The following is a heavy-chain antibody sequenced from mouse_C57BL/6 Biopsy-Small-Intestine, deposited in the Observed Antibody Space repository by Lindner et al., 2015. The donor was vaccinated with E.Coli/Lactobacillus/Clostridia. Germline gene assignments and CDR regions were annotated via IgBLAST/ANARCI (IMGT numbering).Heavy chain of an antibody. CDR2: ILPGSGST. J-gene: IGHJ4*01. V-gene: IGHV1-9*01. D-gene: IGHD2-3*01. Sequence: VQLQESGAELMKPGASVKLSCKATGYTFTGYWIEWVKQRPGHGLEWIGEILPGSGSTNYNEKFKGKATFTADTPSNTAYMQLSSLTTEDSAIYYCAGGFDGYYYAMDYWGQGTSVTVSS. CDR1: GYTFTGYW. CDR3: AGGFDGYYYAMDY.